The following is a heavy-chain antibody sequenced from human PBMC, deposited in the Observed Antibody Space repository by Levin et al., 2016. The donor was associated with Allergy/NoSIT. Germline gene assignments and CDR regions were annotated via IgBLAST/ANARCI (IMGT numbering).Heavy chain of an antibody. Sequence: ETLSLTCAASGFTFSSYWMHWVRQAPGKGLVWVSRINRDGSRTNYADSVKGRFTISRDNAKNTLYLQMNSLRAEDTAVYYCASNSGRWFDPWGQGTLVTVSS. J-gene: IGHJ5*02. CDR2: INRDGSRT. CDR3: ASNSGRWFDP. D-gene: IGHD1-26*01. V-gene: IGHV3-74*01. CDR1: GFTFSSYW.